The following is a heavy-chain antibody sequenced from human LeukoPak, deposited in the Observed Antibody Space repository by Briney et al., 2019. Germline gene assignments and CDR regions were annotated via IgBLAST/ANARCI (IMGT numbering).Heavy chain of an antibody. J-gene: IGHJ5*02. Sequence: ASVKVSCKASGYTFTSYYMHWVRQAPGQGLEWMGIINPSGGSTSYAQKFQGRVTMTRDTSTSTVYMELSSLRSEDTAVYYCARGLWFGESSEQNWFDPWGQGTLVTVSS. CDR3: ARGLWFGESSEQNWFDP. V-gene: IGHV1-46*01. CDR1: GYTFTSYY. CDR2: INPSGGST. D-gene: IGHD3-10*01.